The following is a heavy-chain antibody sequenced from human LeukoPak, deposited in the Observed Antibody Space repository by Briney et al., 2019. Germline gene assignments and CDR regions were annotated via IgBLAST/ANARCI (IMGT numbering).Heavy chain of an antibody. J-gene: IGHJ4*02. Sequence: ASVKVSCKASGYTFTGYYMHWVRQAPGQGLEWMGWINPNSGGTNYAQKFQGRVTMTRDTSISTAYMELSRLRSDDTAVYYCAREAPYSSGWYPFDYWGQGTLVTVSS. CDR3: AREAPYSSGWYPFDY. D-gene: IGHD6-19*01. CDR2: INPNSGGT. CDR1: GYTFTGYY. V-gene: IGHV1-2*02.